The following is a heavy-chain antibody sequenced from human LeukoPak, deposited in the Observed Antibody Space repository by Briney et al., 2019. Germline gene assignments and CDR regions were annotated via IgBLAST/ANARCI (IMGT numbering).Heavy chain of an antibody. CDR2: INQDGREK. J-gene: IGHJ4*02. V-gene: IGHV3-7*04. CDR1: GFAFSSFW. Sequence: PGGSLRLSCAASGFAFSSFWKSWVRQFPGKGLEWVANINQDGREKNYVDSVKGRFTIFRDNAKNSLCLQMNSLRVEDTAVFYCTRGSGWYPDYWGQGTLVTVSS. D-gene: IGHD6-19*01. CDR3: TRGSGWYPDY.